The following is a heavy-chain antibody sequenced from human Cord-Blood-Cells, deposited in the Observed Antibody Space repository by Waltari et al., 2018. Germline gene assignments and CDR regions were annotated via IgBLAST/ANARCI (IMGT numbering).Heavy chain of an antibody. Sequence: QLQLQVSVPGLAKPSDTLSLACTVSAGSISSSSYYWGWIRQHPGKGLEWIGRIYYSGGTYYNPSLKSRVTISVDTSKNQLSLKLSSVTAADTAVYYCARHRWSYDWGQGTLVTVSS. CDR1: AGSISSSSYY. J-gene: IGHJ4*02. CDR3: ARHRWSYD. D-gene: IGHD3-10*01. CDR2: IYYSGGT. V-gene: IGHV4-39*01.